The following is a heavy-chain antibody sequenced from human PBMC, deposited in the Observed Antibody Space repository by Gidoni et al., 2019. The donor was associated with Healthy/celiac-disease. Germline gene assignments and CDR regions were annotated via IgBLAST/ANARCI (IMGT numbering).Heavy chain of an antibody. CDR2: ISYDGSNK. CDR3: ARVSYCGGDCYSNYFDY. CDR1: GFTFSSSA. J-gene: IGHJ4*02. V-gene: IGHV3-30*04. D-gene: IGHD2-21*02. Sequence: QVQLVESGGGVVQPGRSLRLSCAAPGFTFSSSAMHWVRQAPGKGLDWVAVISYDGSNKYYADSVKGRLTISRDNSKNTLYLQMNSLRAEDTAVYYCARVSYCGGDCYSNYFDYWGQGTLVTVSS.